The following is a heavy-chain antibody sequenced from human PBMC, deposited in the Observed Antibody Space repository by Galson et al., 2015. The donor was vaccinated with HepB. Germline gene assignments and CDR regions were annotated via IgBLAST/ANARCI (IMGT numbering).Heavy chain of an antibody. J-gene: IGHJ6*03. D-gene: IGHD1-14*01. CDR3: TRNRLTPEYIAARKGNRNSYHYYMDS. CDR1: GFSVSDYG. Sequence: SLRLSCAASGFSVSDYGVSWFRQAPGKGPEWVGYIRNKIDGETTDYAASVKGRFTISRDDSKSVVYLQMSSLKTEDTAVYYCTRNRLTPEYIAARKGNRNSYHYYMDSWGTGTTVTVSS. V-gene: IGHV3-49*03. CDR2: IRNKIDGETT.